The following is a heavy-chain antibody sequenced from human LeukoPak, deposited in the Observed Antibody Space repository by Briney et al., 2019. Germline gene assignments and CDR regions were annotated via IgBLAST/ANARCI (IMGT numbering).Heavy chain of an antibody. CDR3: ARDSDPEQYYDFWSGPFYGMDV. CDR2: ISSSSSYT. J-gene: IGHJ6*02. CDR1: GFTFSDYY. V-gene: IGHV3-11*06. Sequence: GGSLRLSCAASGFTFSDYYMSWIRQAPGKGLEWVSYISSSSSYTNYADSVKGRFTISRDNAKNSPYLQMNSLRAEDTAVYYCARDSDPEQYYDFWSGPFYGMDVWGQGTTVTVSS. D-gene: IGHD3-3*01.